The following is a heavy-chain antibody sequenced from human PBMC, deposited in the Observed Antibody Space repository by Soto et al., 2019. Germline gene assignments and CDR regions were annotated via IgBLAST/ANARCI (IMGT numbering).Heavy chain of an antibody. V-gene: IGHV1-69*13. CDR3: ARHKVTIFGVVISWFDP. Sequence: SVKVSCKASGGTFSSYAISWVRQAPGQGLEWMGGIIPIFGTANYAQKFQGRVTITADESTSTAYMELSSLRSEDTAVYYCARHKVTIFGVVISWFDPWGQGTLVTVSS. J-gene: IGHJ5*02. CDR2: IIPIFGTA. D-gene: IGHD3-3*01. CDR1: GGTFSSYA.